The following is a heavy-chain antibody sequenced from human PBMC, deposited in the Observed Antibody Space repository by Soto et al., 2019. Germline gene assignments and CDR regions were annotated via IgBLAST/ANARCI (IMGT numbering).Heavy chain of an antibody. V-gene: IGHV3-74*01. J-gene: IGHJ5*02. CDR2: INSDGSDT. D-gene: IGHD6-19*01. CDR1: GVTFRTYW. Sequence: EVQVEESGGGLVQPGGSLRVSCAASGVTFRTYWMHWVRQAPGKGLVGVSRINSDGSDTSYAGSVRGRFTISRDNAKNTVHLEMKSLRVEDTAIYYCVRGSGWYLVDPWGQGTLVTVSS. CDR3: VRGSGWYLVDP.